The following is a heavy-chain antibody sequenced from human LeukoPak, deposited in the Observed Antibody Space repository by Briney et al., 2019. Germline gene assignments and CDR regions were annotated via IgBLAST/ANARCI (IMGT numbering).Heavy chain of an antibody. CDR1: GFTFSNAW. V-gene: IGHV3-15*01. Sequence: PGGSLRLSCAASGFTFSNAWMSWVRQAPGKGLEWVGRIKSKTDGGTTDYAAHVKGRFTISRDDSKNTLYLQMNSLKTEDTAVYYCTTDYLPWVSSTPPIDYWGQGTLVTVSS. D-gene: IGHD3-16*02. CDR3: TTDYLPWVSSTPPIDY. CDR2: IKSKTDGGTT. J-gene: IGHJ4*02.